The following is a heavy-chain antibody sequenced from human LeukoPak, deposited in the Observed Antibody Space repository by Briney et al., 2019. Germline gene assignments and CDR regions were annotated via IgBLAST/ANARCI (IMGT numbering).Heavy chain of an antibody. CDR1: GGSFSGYY. Sequence: KTSETLSLTCAVYGGSFSGYYWSWIRQPPGKGLEWIGEINHSGSTNYNPSLKSRVTISVDTSKNQFSLKLSSVTAADTAVYYCARGGRDIVVVVAARRQYFDYWGQGTLVTVSS. CDR3: ARGGRDIVVVVAARRQYFDY. J-gene: IGHJ4*02. V-gene: IGHV4-34*01. CDR2: INHSGST. D-gene: IGHD2-15*01.